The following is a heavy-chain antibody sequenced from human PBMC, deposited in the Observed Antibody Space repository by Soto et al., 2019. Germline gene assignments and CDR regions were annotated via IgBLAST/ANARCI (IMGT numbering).Heavy chain of an antibody. D-gene: IGHD3-10*01. J-gene: IGHJ5*02. CDR3: AHRRFGESAPNWFDP. Sequence: QITLKESGPTLVKPTQPLTLTCTFSGFSLSTSGVGVGWIRQPPGKALEWLALIYWIDDKRYRPSLKSRLTITKDTSKNQVVLTMTNMDPVDTATYYCAHRRFGESAPNWFDPWGQGTLVTVSS. CDR2: IYWIDDK. V-gene: IGHV2-5*01. CDR1: GFSLSTSGVG.